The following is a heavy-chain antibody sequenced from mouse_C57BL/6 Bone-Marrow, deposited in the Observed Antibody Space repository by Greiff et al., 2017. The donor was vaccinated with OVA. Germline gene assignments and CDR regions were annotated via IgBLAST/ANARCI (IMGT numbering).Heavy chain of an antibody. CDR3: AREDDYDGRNFDY. CDR2: IHPNSGST. D-gene: IGHD2-4*01. Sequence: VKLMESGAELVKPGASVKLSCKASGYTFTSYWMHWVKQRPGQGLEWIGMIHPNSGSTNYNEKFKSKATLTVDKSSSTAYMQLSSLTSEDSAVYYCAREDDYDGRNFDYWGQGTTLTVSS. J-gene: IGHJ2*01. CDR1: GYTFTSYW. V-gene: IGHV1-64*01.